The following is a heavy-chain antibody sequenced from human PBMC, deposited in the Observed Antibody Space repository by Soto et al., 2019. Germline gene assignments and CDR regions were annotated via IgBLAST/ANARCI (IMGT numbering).Heavy chain of an antibody. J-gene: IGHJ5*02. CDR2: IYYSGST. Sequence: QLQLQESGPGLVKPSETLSLTCTVSGGSISSRGYYWGWIRQPPGKGLEWIGTIYYSGSTYYNPSLKSRVTISVDTSKNQFSPKLSSVPAADTAVYYCATSNWFDPWGQGTLVTVSS. CDR1: GGSISSRGYY. CDR3: ATSNWFDP. V-gene: IGHV4-39*01.